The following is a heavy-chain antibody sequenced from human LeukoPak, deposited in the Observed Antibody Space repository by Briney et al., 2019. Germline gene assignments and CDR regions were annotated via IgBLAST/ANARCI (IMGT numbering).Heavy chain of an antibody. CDR1: GGSISSSSYY. CDR3: AKQTGSGPFTLA. CDR2: IYYSGST. J-gene: IGHJ4*02. Sequence: SETLSLTCTVSGGSISSSSYYWGWIRQPPGKGLEWIGSIYYSGSTYYNPSLKSRVTISVDTSKNQFSLKLSSVTAADTAVYFRAKQTGSGPFTLAGGQGNLVTVSS. V-gene: IGHV4-39*07. D-gene: IGHD3-10*01.